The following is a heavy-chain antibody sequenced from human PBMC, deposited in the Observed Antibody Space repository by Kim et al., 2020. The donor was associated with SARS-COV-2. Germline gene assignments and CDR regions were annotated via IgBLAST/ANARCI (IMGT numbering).Heavy chain of an antibody. Sequence: YSPSLKSRLTITKDPSKNQLVLTMTNVDPVDTATYYCAHIRIAAAIYFDYWGQGTLVTVSS. CDR3: AHIRIAAAIYFDY. J-gene: IGHJ4*02. D-gene: IGHD6-13*01. V-gene: IGHV2-5*01.